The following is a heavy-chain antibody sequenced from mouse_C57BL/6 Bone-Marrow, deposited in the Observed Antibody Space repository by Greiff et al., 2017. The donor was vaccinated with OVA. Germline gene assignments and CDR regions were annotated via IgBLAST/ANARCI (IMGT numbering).Heavy chain of an antibody. CDR3: AIYYYGLAD. J-gene: IGHJ3*01. Sequence: QVQLQQPGAELVMPGASVKLSCKASGYTFTSYWMHWVKQRPGQGLEWIGEIDPSDSYTNYNQKFKGKSTLTVDKSSSTAYMQLSSLTSEDSAVYYCAIYYYGLADWGQGTLVTVSA. CDR1: GYTFTSYW. D-gene: IGHD1-1*01. V-gene: IGHV1-69*01. CDR2: IDPSDSYT.